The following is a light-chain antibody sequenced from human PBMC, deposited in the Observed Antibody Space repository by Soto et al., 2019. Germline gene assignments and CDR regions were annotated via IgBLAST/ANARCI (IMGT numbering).Light chain of an antibody. CDR3: SAYTNTTTLVV. V-gene: IGLV2-14*03. CDR1: SSDIGGYNS. CDR2: DVT. J-gene: IGLJ3*02. Sequence: QSALSQPASVSESPGQSITISCTGTSSDIGGYNSVSWYQQHPGKAPKLLIHDVTNRPSGVSNRFSGSKSGNTASLTISGLQAADEANYYCSAYTNTTTLVVFGGGTKLTVL.